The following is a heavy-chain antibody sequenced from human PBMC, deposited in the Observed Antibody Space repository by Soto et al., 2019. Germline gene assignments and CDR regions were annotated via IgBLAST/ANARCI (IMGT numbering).Heavy chain of an antibody. CDR2: IIPIYGTA. J-gene: IGHJ6*02. V-gene: IGHV1-69*01. CDR1: GGTFSSFT. Sequence: QVQLVQSGAEVKKTGSSVKVSCKASGGTFSSFTISWVRQAPGQGLEWMGGIIPIYGTANYAQKFQGSVTITADASTSTAYMEMSSLRSEDTAVYYCAKDLRADWDSYYDYAMDVWGQGPTVTVSS. D-gene: IGHD1-26*01. CDR3: AKDLRADWDSYYDYAMDV.